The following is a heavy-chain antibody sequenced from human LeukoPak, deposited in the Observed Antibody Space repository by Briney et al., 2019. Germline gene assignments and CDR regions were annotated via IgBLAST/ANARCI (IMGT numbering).Heavy chain of an antibody. J-gene: IGHJ1*01. V-gene: IGHV3-11*01. CDR2: ISSSGSTI. CDR3: ARGEDHYDSNGYSTEYFQH. CDR1: GFTFSDYY. Sequence: GGSLRLSCAASGFTFSDYYMSWIRQAPGKGLEWVSYISSSGSTIYYADSVKGRFTISRDNAKNSLYLQMNSLRAEDTAVYYCARGEDHYDSNGYSTEYFQHWGQGTLVTVSS. D-gene: IGHD3-22*01.